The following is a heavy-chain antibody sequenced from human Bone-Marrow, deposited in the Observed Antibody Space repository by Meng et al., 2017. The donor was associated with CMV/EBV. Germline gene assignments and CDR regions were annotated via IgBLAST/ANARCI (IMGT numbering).Heavy chain of an antibody. J-gene: IGHJ4*02. V-gene: IGHV4-61*08. CDR1: GASISSGGYY. CDR2: IYYSGST. CDR3: ARVEMPGYSSGWFFDY. Sequence: SETLSLTCTVSGASISSGGYYWNWIRQHPGKGLEWIGYIYYSGSTNYNPSLKSRVTISVDTSKNQFSLKLSSVTAADTAVYYCARVEMPGYSSGWFFDYWGQGTLVTVSS. D-gene: IGHD6-19*01.